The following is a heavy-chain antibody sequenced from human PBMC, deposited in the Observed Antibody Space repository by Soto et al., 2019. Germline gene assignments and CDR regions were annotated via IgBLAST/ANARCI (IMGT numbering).Heavy chain of an antibody. CDR1: GFTFSSYA. J-gene: IGHJ6*02. CDR3: ARAGGMDV. Sequence: SLRLSCAASGFTFSSYAMHWVRQAPGKGLEWVAVISYDGSNKYYADSVKGRFTISRDISKNTLYLQMNSLRAEDTAVYYCARAGGMDVWGQGTTVTVSS. D-gene: IGHD3-10*01. V-gene: IGHV3-30-3*01. CDR2: ISYDGSNK.